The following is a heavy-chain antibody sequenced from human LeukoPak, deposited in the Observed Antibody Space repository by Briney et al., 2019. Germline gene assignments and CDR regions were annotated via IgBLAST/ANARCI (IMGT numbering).Heavy chain of an antibody. D-gene: IGHD6-25*01. CDR2: ISWNSGSI. CDR1: GFTFDDYA. V-gene: IGHV3-9*01. J-gene: IGHJ4*02. Sequence: PGGSLRLSCAASGFTFDDYAMHWVRQAPGKGLEWVSGISWNSGSIGYADSVKGRFTISRDNAKNSLYLQMNSLRAEDTALYYCAKPYSSVGAFDYWGQGTLVTVSS. CDR3: AKPYSSVGAFDY.